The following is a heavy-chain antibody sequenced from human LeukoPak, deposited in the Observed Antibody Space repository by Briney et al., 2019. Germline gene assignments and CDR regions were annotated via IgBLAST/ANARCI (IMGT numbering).Heavy chain of an antibody. V-gene: IGHV3-15*01. CDR3: THLRPNTYFYYYMDV. J-gene: IGHJ6*03. D-gene: IGHD1/OR15-1a*01. CDR2: IKSNTDGGKT. CDR1: GFSFSNAW. Sequence: NPGGSLRLSCAASGFSFSNAWMSWVRQAPGKGLEWVGRIKSNTDGGKTDYDASVKGRFTISRDDSKNTLFLQMDSLKTEDAGVYYCTHLRPNTYFYYYMDVGGKGTTVTVSS.